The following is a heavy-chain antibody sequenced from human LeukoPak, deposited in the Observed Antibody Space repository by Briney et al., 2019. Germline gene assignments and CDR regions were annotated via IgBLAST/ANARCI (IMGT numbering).Heavy chain of an antibody. CDR2: ISGRGTNT. CDR3: ARDKATSGMDV. J-gene: IGHJ6*02. CDR1: GFTFSDYA. V-gene: IGHV3-23*01. Sequence: GGSLRLSCAASGFTFSDYAMTWVRQAPGKGLEWVSDISGRGTNTYYADSVKGRFTISRDNSKNTLYLQMNSLRAEDTAVYYCARDKATSGMDVWGQGATVTVSS.